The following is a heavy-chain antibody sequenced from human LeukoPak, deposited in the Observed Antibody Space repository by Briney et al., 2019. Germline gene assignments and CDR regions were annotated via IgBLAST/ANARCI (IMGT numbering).Heavy chain of an antibody. D-gene: IGHD3-10*01. CDR3: ARVQSHVLLWFGELLTPGGYYFDY. CDR2: INPNSGGT. J-gene: IGHJ4*02. V-gene: IGHV1-2*02. CDR1: GYTFTGYY. Sequence: GASVKVSCKASGYTFTGYYMHWVRQAPGQGLEWMGWINPNSGGTNSAQKFQGRVTMTRDTSISTAYMELSRLRSDDTAVYYCARVQSHVLLWFGELLTPGGYYFDYWAREPWSPSPQ.